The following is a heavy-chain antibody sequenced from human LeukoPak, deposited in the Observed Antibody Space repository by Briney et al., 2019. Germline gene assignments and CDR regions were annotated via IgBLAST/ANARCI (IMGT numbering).Heavy chain of an antibody. CDR1: GFTFSSYA. V-gene: IGHV3-23*01. CDR3: AKDYLLSGEYFDY. Sequence: PGGSLRLSCAASGFTFSSYAMSWVRQAPGKGLEWVSAISGSGGSTYYADSVKGRFTISRDNSKYTLYLQMNSLRTEDTAVYYRAKDYLLSGEYFDYWGQGTLVTVSS. CDR2: ISGSGGST. D-gene: IGHD3-16*01. J-gene: IGHJ4*02.